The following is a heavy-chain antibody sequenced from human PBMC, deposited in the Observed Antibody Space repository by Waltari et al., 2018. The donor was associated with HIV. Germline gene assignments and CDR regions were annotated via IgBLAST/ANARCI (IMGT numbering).Heavy chain of an antibody. J-gene: IGHJ4*02. V-gene: IGHV4-34*02. D-gene: IGHD1-1*01. CDR1: GGSFSGYY. CDR2: INHSGTT. CDR3: ARGSRTSGRGAFDS. Sequence: QVQLQQWGAGLLKPSETLSLRCAVYGGSFSGYYWSWIHQTPEKGLEWIGEINHSGTTKNNLSLKSRVTMSVDTSKNQFSLTVNSVTAADTGLYYCARGSRTSGRGAFDSWGQGTMVTVSS.